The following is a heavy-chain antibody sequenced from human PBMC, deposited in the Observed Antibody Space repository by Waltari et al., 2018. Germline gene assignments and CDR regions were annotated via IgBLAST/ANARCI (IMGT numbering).Heavy chain of an antibody. Sequence: QVQLQQWGAGLLKPSETLSLTCAVYGGSFNYYFWSWIRQPPGKGLEWIGEINHSGNTNYNPSLKSRVTVSVDTSKDQFSLRLNFMTAADTAIYYCVRVRGGYGIFDIWGQGTLVTVSS. V-gene: IGHV4-34*01. CDR1: GGSFNYYF. CDR3: VRVRGGYGIFDI. D-gene: IGHD3-10*01. CDR2: INHSGNT. J-gene: IGHJ4*02.